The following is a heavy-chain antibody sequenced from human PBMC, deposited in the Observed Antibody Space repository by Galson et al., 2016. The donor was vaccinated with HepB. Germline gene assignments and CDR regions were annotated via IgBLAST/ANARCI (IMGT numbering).Heavy chain of an antibody. V-gene: IGHV5-51*01. CDR3: ARRGLCTGSQIEY. CDR2: IYPGDSDT. Sequence: QSGAEVKKPGESLKISCKVSGYSFTNFWIGWVRQLPGKGLEWMGIIYPGDSDTKYSPSFQGQVTISADKSISTAYLQWRSLKASDTARYYCARRGLCTGSQIEYGGQGTLVNVSS. J-gene: IGHJ4*02. D-gene: IGHD3-9*01. CDR1: GYSFTNFW.